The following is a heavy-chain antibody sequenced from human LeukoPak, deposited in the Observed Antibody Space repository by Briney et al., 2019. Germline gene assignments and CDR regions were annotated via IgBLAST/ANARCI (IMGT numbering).Heavy chain of an antibody. D-gene: IGHD1-26*01. V-gene: IGHV3-48*04. CDR2: ISSSGSTI. CDR1: GFTFSSYA. Sequence: PGGSLRLSCAASGFTFSSYAMSWVHQAPGKGLEWVSAISSSGSTIYYADSVKGRFTISRDNAKNSLYLQMNSLRAEDTAVYYCARLGDSGSYMVYWGQGTLVTVSS. J-gene: IGHJ4*02. CDR3: ARLGDSGSYMVY.